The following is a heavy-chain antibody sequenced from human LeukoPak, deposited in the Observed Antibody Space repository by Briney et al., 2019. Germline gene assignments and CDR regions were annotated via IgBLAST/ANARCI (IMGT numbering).Heavy chain of an antibody. CDR1: GFTFSSYG. J-gene: IGHJ4*02. D-gene: IGHD3-10*01. Sequence: GGSLRLSCAASGFTFSSYGMHWVRQAPGKGLEWVAVIWYDGSNKYYADSVKGRFTISRDNSKNTLYLQTNSLRAEDTAVYYCAKDPNYGSGSYYGYWGQGTLVTVSS. V-gene: IGHV3-33*06. CDR2: IWYDGSNK. CDR3: AKDPNYGSGSYYGY.